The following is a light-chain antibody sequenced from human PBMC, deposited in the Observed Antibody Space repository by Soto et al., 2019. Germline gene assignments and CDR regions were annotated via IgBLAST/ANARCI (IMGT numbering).Light chain of an antibody. CDR1: SSNIGAGYE. J-gene: IGLJ1*01. CDR2: ENN. CDR3: QSYDSSLSGYV. V-gene: IGLV1-40*01. Sequence: QSVLTQPPSVSEAPGQRVTISCTGSSSNIGAGYEAHWYQQVPGTAPKLLIYENNNRPSWVPDRFSGAKSGTSASLAITGLQAEDEADYYCQSYDSSLSGYVFGTGTKLTVL.